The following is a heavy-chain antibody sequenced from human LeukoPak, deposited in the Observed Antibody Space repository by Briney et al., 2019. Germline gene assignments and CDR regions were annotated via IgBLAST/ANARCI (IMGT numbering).Heavy chain of an antibody. D-gene: IGHD3-10*01. CDR3: ARRGSSGASYYFDQ. Sequence: QTGGSLRLSCAASGFAFSSYAMSWVRQAPGKGLEWVSSISDSGGYTFYADSVKGRFTISRDNSKNTLHLQMNSLRAEDTAVYYCARRGSSGASYYFDQWGQGTLVPVSS. CDR1: GFAFSSYA. J-gene: IGHJ4*02. CDR2: ISDSGGYT. V-gene: IGHV3-23*01.